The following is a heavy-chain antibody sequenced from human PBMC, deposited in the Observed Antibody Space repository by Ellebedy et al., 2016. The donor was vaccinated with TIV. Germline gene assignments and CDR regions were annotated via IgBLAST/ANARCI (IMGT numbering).Heavy chain of an antibody. CDR1: GGSFSGYY. CDR2: INQSRSA. CDR3: ARRSSVTPDTGIGY. J-gene: IGHJ4*02. D-gene: IGHD1-14*01. Sequence: SETLSLXXAVYGGSFSGYYWSWIRQSPGKGLEWIGEINQSRSANYNPSLKSRVTISVDTSKNQFSLRLSSLTAADTAVYYCARRSSVTPDTGIGYWGQGTRVTVSS. V-gene: IGHV4-34*01.